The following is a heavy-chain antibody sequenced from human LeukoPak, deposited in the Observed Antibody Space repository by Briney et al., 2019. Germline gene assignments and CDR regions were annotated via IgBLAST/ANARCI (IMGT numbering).Heavy chain of an antibody. J-gene: IGHJ4*02. V-gene: IGHV4-31*03. CDR1: GGSIGNGGSY. D-gene: IGHD3-22*01. CDR3: ARVRDSSGYPFDY. Sequence: PSETLSLTCTVSGGSIGNGGSYWSWIRQHPGKGLQWIGYIYYRGGTYYAPSLKSRVTISLDTSKNQSSLKLSSVTAADTAVYYCARVRDSSGYPFDYWGQGTLVTVSS. CDR2: IYYRGGT.